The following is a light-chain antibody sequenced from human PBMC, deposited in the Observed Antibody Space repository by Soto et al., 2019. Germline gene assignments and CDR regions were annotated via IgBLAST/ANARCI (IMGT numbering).Light chain of an antibody. V-gene: IGLV2-14*01. CDR2: EVS. Sequence: QSALTQPASVSGSPGQSITISCTGTSSDVGGYNYVSWYQQHPGKAPKLMIYEVSNRPSGVSNRFSGSKSGNTASLTISGLQAEDEADYYCSSYTSSSTLVFGNGTRSQS. CDR1: SSDVGGYNY. CDR3: SSYTSSSTLV. J-gene: IGLJ1*01.